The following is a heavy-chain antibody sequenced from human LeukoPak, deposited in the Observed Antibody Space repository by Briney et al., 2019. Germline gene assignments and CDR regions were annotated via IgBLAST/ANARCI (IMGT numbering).Heavy chain of an antibody. CDR3: VRAPRAATTASLDY. J-gene: IGHJ4*02. CDR2: IKQDGSDK. V-gene: IGHV3-7*01. D-gene: IGHD6-25*01. Sequence: GGSLRLSCTASGFTFSRYWMSWVRQAPGKGLEWVANIKQDGSDKRYVDSVKGRFTISRDNAKNSVYLQMNSLRVQDTAIYYCVRAPRAATTASLDYGAQEPLVSVP. CDR1: GFTFSRYW.